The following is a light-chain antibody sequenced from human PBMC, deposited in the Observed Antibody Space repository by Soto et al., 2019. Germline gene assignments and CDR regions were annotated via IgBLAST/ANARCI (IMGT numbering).Light chain of an antibody. CDR1: QSISSY. J-gene: IGKJ4*01. CDR3: QQSYRTPPIT. Sequence: DIQMTQSPSSLSASVGDRVTITCRASQSISSYLNWYQQKPGKAPKLLIYAASSLQSGVPSRFSGSGSGTDFTLPISSLQPEDFATYYCQQSYRTPPITFGGGTKVEIK. CDR2: AAS. V-gene: IGKV1-39*01.